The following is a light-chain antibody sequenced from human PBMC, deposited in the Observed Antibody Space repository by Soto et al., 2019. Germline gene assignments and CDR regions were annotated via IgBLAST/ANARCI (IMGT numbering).Light chain of an antibody. CDR3: QQYNNWPPWT. CDR1: QSISSD. J-gene: IGKJ1*01. V-gene: IGKV3-15*01. Sequence: EVVMTQSPATLSVSPGERATLSCRASQSISSDLAWYQQKPGQAPRLLIYGASTRASDIPARFSGSGSGTEFTPTISSLQSEDFAVYYCQQYNNWPPWTFGQGTKVDIK. CDR2: GAS.